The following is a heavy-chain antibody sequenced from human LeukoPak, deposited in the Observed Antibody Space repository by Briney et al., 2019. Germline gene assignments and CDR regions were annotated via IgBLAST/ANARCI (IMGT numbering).Heavy chain of an antibody. D-gene: IGHD6-19*01. V-gene: IGHV4-34*01. CDR3: ARRVAGTDY. Sequence: NRSETLSLTCAVYGGSFSGYYWSWIRQPPGKGLEWIGEINHSGSTNYNPSLKSRVTISVDTSKNQFSLKLSSVTAADTAVYYCARRVAGTDYWGQGTLVTVSS. J-gene: IGHJ4*02. CDR2: INHSGST. CDR1: GGSFSGYY.